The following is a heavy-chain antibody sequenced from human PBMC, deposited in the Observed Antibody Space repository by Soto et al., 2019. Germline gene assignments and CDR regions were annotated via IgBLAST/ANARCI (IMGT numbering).Heavy chain of an antibody. Sequence: PSETLSLTCAVYGGSFSGYYWSWIRQPPGKGLEWIGEINHSGSTNYDPSLKSRVTISVDTSKNQFSLQLSSVTAADTAVYYCARGWSSSWYYYYGMDVWGQGTTVTVAS. CDR2: INHSGST. V-gene: IGHV4-34*01. J-gene: IGHJ6*02. CDR1: GGSFSGYY. CDR3: ARGWSSSWYYYYGMDV. D-gene: IGHD6-13*01.